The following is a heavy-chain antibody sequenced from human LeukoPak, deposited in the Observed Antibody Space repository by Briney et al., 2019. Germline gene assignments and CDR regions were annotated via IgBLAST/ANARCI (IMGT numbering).Heavy chain of an antibody. CDR2: ICHSGST. J-gene: IGHJ4*02. CDR3: ARITFTYYYDSSGYYYFDY. D-gene: IGHD3-22*01. V-gene: IGHV4-38-2*01. Sequence: SETLSLTCAVSGYSISSGYYWGWIRQPPGKGLEWIGSICHSGSTYYNPSLKSRVTISVDTSKNQFSLKLSSVTAADTAVYYCARITFTYYYDSSGYYYFDYWGQGTLVTVSS. CDR1: GYSISSGYY.